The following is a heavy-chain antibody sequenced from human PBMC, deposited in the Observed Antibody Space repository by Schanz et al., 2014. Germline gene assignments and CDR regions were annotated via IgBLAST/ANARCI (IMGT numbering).Heavy chain of an antibody. D-gene: IGHD1-1*01. Sequence: EAHLVESGGGLVKPGGSLTLSCAASRFTVTNAWMSWVRQAPGKGLEWVSTIGTSGGTNYAESVKDRFTISRDNSKNTLYLQMNSLRAEDTAVYFCAKIERNEDWGQGTLVTVSS. V-gene: IGHV3-23*04. CDR1: RFTVTNAW. J-gene: IGHJ4*02. CDR2: IGTSGGT. CDR3: AKIERNED.